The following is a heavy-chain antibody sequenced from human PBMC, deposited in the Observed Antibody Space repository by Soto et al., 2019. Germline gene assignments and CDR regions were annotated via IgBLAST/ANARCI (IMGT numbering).Heavy chain of an antibody. CDR3: ARDLQADY. CDR1: GYTFTSYA. CDR2: INAGNGNT. V-gene: IGHV1-3*01. J-gene: IGHJ4*02. Sequence: QVQLVQTGAEVKKPGSSVKGSCKASGYTFTSYALHWVRQAPGQRLEWMGWINAGNGNTKYSQKFPCRFTITRDTSASTAYMELSSMRSEDTAVHYWARDLQADYWGQGTLVAVSS.